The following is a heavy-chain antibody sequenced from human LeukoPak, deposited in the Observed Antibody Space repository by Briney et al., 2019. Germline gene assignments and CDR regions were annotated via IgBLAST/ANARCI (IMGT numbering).Heavy chain of an antibody. D-gene: IGHD5-24*01. J-gene: IGHJ4*02. CDR1: GVILSSYT. CDR2: ISYDGRSI. CDR3: AICATPEDGYDFFLGN. V-gene: IGHV3-30-3*02. Sequence: GGSLRLSCAASGVILSSYTIHWVRQAPGKGLEWVADISYDGRSIYYADSVKGRFTISRDSSKNTLYLQMNSLKTEDTAVYYFAICATPEDGYDFFLGNSGQGTLVTVSS.